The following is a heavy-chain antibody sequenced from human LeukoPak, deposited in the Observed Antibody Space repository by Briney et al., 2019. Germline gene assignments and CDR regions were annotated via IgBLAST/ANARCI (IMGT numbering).Heavy chain of an antibody. V-gene: IGHV6-1*01. Sequence: SQTLSLTCAISGDSVSSNSAAWNWIRQSPSRGLEWLGRTYYRSKWYNDYAVSVKSRITINPDTSKNQFSLQLNSVTPEDTAVYYCARAVDCSSTSPAKNYYYYYMDVWGKGTTVTVSS. J-gene: IGHJ6*03. CDR3: ARAVDCSSTSPAKNYYYYYMDV. D-gene: IGHD2-2*01. CDR2: TYYRSKWYN. CDR1: GDSVSSNSAA.